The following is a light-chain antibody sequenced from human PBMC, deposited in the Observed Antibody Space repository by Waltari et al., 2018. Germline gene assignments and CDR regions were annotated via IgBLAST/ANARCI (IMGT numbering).Light chain of an antibody. J-gene: IGLJ3*02. CDR2: KDN. V-gene: IGLV3-25*03. CDR3: QSADRSVSQWV. CDR1: ELQRQY. Sequence: SYELTQTPSVSVSPGQTARITCSGDELQRQYVCWYQKKAGQAPLMVMYKDNERPSGIPYRFSGSSSGTTITLTLSDVQAEDDADYYCQSADRSVSQWVFVGGTKLTVL.